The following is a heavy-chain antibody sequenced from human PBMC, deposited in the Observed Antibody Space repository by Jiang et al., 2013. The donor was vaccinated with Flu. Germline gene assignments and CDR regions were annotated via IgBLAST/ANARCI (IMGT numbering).Heavy chain of an antibody. V-gene: IGHV4-34*01. Sequence: NHSGSTNYNPSLKSRVTISVDTSKNQFSLKLSSVTAADTAVYYCARGRGSSRTGFDYWGQGTLVTVSS. D-gene: IGHD1-26*01. J-gene: IGHJ4*02. CDR3: ARGRGSSRTGFDY. CDR2: NHSGST.